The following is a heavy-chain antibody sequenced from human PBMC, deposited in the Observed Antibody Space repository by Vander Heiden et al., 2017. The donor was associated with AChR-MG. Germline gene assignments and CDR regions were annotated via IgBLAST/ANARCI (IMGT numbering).Heavy chain of an antibody. Sequence: QVQLVQSGAEVKKPGASVKVSCKASGSTFTSYDMQWVRQAPGQRLEWMGWINAGNGNTKYSQKVQGRVTITRDTSASTAYMELRSMRSEDTAVYYCAIPNVYSNPGFDYWGQGTLVTVSS. CDR2: INAGNGNT. CDR3: AIPNVYSNPGFDY. CDR1: GSTFTSYD. V-gene: IGHV1-3*01. D-gene: IGHD4-4*01. J-gene: IGHJ4*02.